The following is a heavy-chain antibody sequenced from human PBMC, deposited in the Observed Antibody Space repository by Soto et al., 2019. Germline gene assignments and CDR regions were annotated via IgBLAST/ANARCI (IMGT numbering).Heavy chain of an antibody. CDR2: IIPLLDIA. J-gene: IGHJ4*02. D-gene: IGHD5-12*01. CDR3: VRDSPIGSTYSGYDGIDY. CDR1: GGTFSNDI. Sequence: QVQLVQSGAEVKKPGSSVKVSCKASGGTFSNDIITWVRQAPGQGLEWMGRIIPLLDIANYAQKFQGRVTTTADKSTITAYMELNSLRSEDTAVYYCVRDSPIGSTYSGYDGIDYWGQGTLVTVSS. V-gene: IGHV1-69*08.